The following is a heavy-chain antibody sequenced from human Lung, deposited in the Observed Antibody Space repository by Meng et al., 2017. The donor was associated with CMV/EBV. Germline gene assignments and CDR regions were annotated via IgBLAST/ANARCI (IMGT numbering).Heavy chain of an antibody. CDR2: IRPYNGNT. D-gene: IGHD3-10*01. V-gene: IGHV1-18*01. J-gene: IGHJ4*02. CDR1: GYTFPQFG. CDR3: ARWYGSGSYYSDY. Sequence: SXXVSXKASGYTFPQFGISWLRQAPGRGLEWMGWIRPYNGNTDYAQKFQGRITMTTDTSTRTIYMELRGLRSDDTAVYYCARWYGSGSYYSDYWGQGTLVTGSS.